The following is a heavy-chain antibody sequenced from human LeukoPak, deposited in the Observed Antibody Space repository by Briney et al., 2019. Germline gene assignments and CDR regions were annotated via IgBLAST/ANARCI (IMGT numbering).Heavy chain of an antibody. V-gene: IGHV3-13*04. J-gene: IGHJ4*02. D-gene: IGHD3-10*01. CDR2: IGTAGDT. CDR1: GFTFSSYD. CDR3: ARGPKNYGSGSYYSLLFDY. Sequence: GGSLRLSCAASGFTFSSYDMHWVRQATGKGLEWVSAIGTAGDTYYPGSVKSRFTISRESAKNSLYLQMNSLRAGDTAVYYCARGPKNYGSGSYYSLLFDYWGQGTLVTVSS.